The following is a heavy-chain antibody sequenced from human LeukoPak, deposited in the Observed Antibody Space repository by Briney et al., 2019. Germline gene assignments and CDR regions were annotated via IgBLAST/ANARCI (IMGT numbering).Heavy chain of an antibody. V-gene: IGHV4-34*01. D-gene: IGHD6-19*01. CDR2: INHSGST. CDR3: ARQEYSSGWLFDY. CDR1: GGSFSGYY. J-gene: IGHJ4*02. Sequence: SETLSLTCAVYGGSFSGYYWSWIRQPPGKGLEWIGEINHSGSTNYNPSLKSRVTISVDTSKNQFSLKPSSVTAADTAVYYCARQEYSSGWLFDYWGQGTLVTVSS.